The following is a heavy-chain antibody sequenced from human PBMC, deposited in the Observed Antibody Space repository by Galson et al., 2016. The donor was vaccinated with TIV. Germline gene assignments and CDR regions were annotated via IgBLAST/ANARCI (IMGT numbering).Heavy chain of an antibody. D-gene: IGHD3-16*01. Sequence: SVKVSCKASGYSFPLPAIHWVRQAPGQSLEWMAWINAGNGNTKYAQRLQGRLTITTDTSANTVYMELRSLTSEDTGVYYCARDGGGTPAKSLGYWGQGTLVTVSS. V-gene: IGHV1-3*01. J-gene: IGHJ4*02. CDR3: ARDGGGTPAKSLGY. CDR2: INAGNGNT. CDR1: GYSFPLPA.